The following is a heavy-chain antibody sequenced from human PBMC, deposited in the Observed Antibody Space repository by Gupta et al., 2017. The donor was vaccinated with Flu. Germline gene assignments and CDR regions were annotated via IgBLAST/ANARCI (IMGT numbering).Heavy chain of an antibody. V-gene: IGHV3-23*01. Sequence: EVHLLESGGGLVQPGGSLRRSCAASGLIFSSYAMSWVRQTPGKGLEWVSVISGSADNTHYADSVKGRFSISRDNSKNTLYLQMNSLRAEDTAVYYCATYGDHGGAFDYWGQGTLVTVSS. D-gene: IGHD4-17*01. J-gene: IGHJ4*02. CDR1: GLIFSSYA. CDR2: ISGSADNT. CDR3: ATYGDHGGAFDY.